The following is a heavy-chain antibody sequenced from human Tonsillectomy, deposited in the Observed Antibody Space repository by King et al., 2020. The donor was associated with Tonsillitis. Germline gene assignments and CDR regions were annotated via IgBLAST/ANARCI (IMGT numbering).Heavy chain of an antibody. CDR3: ATGGLY. CDR2: IKRKTDGETT. J-gene: IGHJ4*01. Sequence: VQLVESGGGLLKPGGTLRLSCAASGFTFSNAWMSWVRQAPGKGLEWIGHIKRKTDGETTDYAAPVKGRFTISRDDSKNTLYLQMNSLKTEDTAMYYCATGGLYSGQGTLVTVST. CDR1: GFTFSNAW. V-gene: IGHV3-15*01. D-gene: IGHD1-26*01.